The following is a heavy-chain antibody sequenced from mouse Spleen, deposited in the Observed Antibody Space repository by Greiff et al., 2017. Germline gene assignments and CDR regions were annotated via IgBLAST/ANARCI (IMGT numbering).Heavy chain of an antibody. D-gene: IGHD2-1*01. CDR2: ISDGGSYT. J-gene: IGHJ4*01. Sequence: EVMLVESGGGLVKPGGSLKLSCAASGFTFSDYYMYWVRQTPEKRLEWVATISDGGSYTYYPDSVKGRFTISRDNAKNNLYLQMSSLKSEDTAMYHCARGASMVTTYYYAMDYWGQGTSVTVSS. V-gene: IGHV5-4*02. CDR3: ARGASMVTTYYYAMDY. CDR1: GFTFSDYY.